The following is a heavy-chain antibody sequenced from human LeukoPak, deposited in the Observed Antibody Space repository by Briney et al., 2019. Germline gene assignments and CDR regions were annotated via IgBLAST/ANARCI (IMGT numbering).Heavy chain of an antibody. Sequence: PSETLSLTCAVYGGSFSGYYWSWIRQPPGKGLEWIGEINHSGSTNYNPSLKSRVTISVDTSKNQFSLKLSSVTAADTAVYYCARGASYYYDSSGYFGAFDTWGQGTMVTVSS. CDR2: INHSGST. V-gene: IGHV4-34*01. D-gene: IGHD3-22*01. J-gene: IGHJ3*02. CDR1: GGSFSGYY. CDR3: ARGASYYYDSSGYFGAFDT.